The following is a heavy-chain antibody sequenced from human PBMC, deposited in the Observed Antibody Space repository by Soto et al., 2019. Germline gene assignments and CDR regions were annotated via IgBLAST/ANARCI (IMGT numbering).Heavy chain of an antibody. D-gene: IGHD4-17*01. V-gene: IGHV4-31*03. J-gene: IGHJ4*02. CDR2: IYYSGST. CDR3: AYYGDPNEIY. Sequence: PSETLSLTCTVSGGSISSGGYYWSWIRQHPGKGLEWIGYIYYSGSTYYNPSLKSRVTISVDTSKNQFSLKLSSVTAADTAVYYCAYYGDPNEIYWGQGTLVTVSS. CDR1: GGSISSGGYY.